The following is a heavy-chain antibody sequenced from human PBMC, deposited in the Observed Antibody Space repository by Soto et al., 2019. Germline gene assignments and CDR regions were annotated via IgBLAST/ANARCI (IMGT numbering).Heavy chain of an antibody. CDR2: IKQDGSEK. CDR3: ARFMVYGDYGFDY. D-gene: IGHD4-17*01. CDR1: GFTFSSYW. J-gene: IGHJ4*02. Sequence: EVQLVESGGGLVQPGGSLRLSCAASGFTFSSYWMSWVRQAPGKGLEWVANIKQDGSEKYYVDSVKGRFTISRDNAKNSLYLQMNSLRAEDTAVYYCARFMVYGDYGFDYWGQGTLVTVSS. V-gene: IGHV3-7*03.